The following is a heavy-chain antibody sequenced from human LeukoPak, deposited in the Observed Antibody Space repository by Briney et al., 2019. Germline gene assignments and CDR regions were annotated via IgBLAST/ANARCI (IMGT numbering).Heavy chain of an antibody. CDR2: ISSDGSTI. V-gene: IGHV3-74*01. Sequence: GGSLRLSCVSPGFTFSSYWMYWVRQAPGEGLVWVSRISSDGSTITYADSVKGRFTISRDNAKNTLYLQMDSLRVDDKAVYYCARGVDTAVVSAGYHWFDPWGQGTLVTVSS. CDR1: GFTFSSYW. CDR3: ARGVDTAVVSAGYHWFDP. D-gene: IGHD5-18*01. J-gene: IGHJ5*02.